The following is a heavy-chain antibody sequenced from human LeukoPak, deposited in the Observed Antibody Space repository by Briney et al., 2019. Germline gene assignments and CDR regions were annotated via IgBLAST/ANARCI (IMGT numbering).Heavy chain of an antibody. V-gene: IGHV4-34*01. J-gene: IGHJ4*02. CDR2: INHSGST. D-gene: IGHD6-19*01. CDR3: ARATDSNGWLFDY. CDR1: GGSFRGYY. Sequence: PSETLSLTCAVYGGSFRGYYWGWIRQPPGKGLEWIGEINHSGSTNYNPSLKSRVTISLDTSMKKFSLKLNSVTAADTAVYYCARATDSNGWLFDYWGQGTLVTVSS.